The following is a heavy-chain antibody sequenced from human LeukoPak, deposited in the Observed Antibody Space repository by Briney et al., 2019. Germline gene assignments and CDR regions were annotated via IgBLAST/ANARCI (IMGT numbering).Heavy chain of an antibody. Sequence: SETLSLTCTVSGGSISSYYWSWIRQPPGKGLEWIGYIYYSGSTNYNPSLKSRVTISVDTSKNQFSLKLSSVTAADTAVYYCARAYYDFWRLYYYYMDVWGKGTTVTVSS. CDR3: ARAYYDFWRLYYYYMDV. V-gene: IGHV4-59*01. D-gene: IGHD3-3*01. CDR1: GGSISSYY. J-gene: IGHJ6*03. CDR2: IYYSGST.